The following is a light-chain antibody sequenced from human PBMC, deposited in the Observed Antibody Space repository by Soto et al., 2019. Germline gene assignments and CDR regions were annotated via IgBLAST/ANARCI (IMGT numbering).Light chain of an antibody. CDR1: QTIRTY. Sequence: DIQMTQSPSSLSASLGDRVTITCRASQTIRTYVTWYQQKPGKAPKALISDASTLQSGVPSRFSGSGSGTDFTLIISSLQPEDVATYYCQQSFSSLLSFGGGTQVEIK. J-gene: IGKJ4*01. CDR2: DAS. CDR3: QQSFSSLLS. V-gene: IGKV1-39*01.